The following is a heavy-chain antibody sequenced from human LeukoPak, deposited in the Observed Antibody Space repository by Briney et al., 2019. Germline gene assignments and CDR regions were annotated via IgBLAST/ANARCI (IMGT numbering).Heavy chain of an antibody. Sequence: AGGSLRLSCAASGFTFSSYGMHWVRQAPGKGLEWVAVIWYDGSNKYYADSVKGRFTISRDNSKNTLYLQMNSLRAEDTAVYYCAKTWIQLWAPEGFDYWGQGTLVTVSS. D-gene: IGHD5-18*01. V-gene: IGHV3-30*02. CDR1: GFTFSSYG. CDR2: IWYDGSNK. CDR3: AKTWIQLWAPEGFDY. J-gene: IGHJ4*02.